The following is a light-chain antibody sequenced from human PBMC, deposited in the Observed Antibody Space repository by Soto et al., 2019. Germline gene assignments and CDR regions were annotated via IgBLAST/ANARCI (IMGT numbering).Light chain of an antibody. J-gene: IGLJ1*01. CDR2: EVS. CDR1: SSDIGDYNY. V-gene: IGLV2-14*01. Sequence: QSVLTQPASVSGSPGQSITIPCTGTSSDIGDYNYVSWYQQYPGKAPKLMIYEVSHRPSGVSNRFSGSKSGNTASLTISGLQAEDEADYYCSSFTTSSPYVLGTGTKVTVL. CDR3: SSFTTSSPYV.